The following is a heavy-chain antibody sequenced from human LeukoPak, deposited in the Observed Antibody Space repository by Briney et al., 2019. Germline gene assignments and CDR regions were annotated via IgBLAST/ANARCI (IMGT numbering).Heavy chain of an antibody. CDR1: GFTVSSNY. V-gene: IGHV3-53*01. J-gene: IGHJ4*02. Sequence: GGSLRLSCAASGFTVSSNYMSWVRQAPGKGLEWVSVIYSGGSTYYADSVKGRFTISGDNSKNTLYLQMNSLRAEDTAVYYCAGGGQVAAVTVFAYGGQGTLVTVSS. CDR2: IYSGGST. D-gene: IGHD6-13*01. CDR3: AGGGQVAAVTVFAY.